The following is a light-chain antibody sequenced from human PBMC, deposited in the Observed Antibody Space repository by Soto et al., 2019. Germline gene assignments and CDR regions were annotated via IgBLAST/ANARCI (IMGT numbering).Light chain of an antibody. CDR2: DAS. CDR3: QQRSGWPRIT. CDR1: QSVGSS. J-gene: IGKJ3*01. Sequence: EIVLTQSPATLSLSPGERATLSCRASQSVGSSLAWYQQKPGQAPRLLIYDASNRATGIPARFSGSGSGTDVTLTISSLEPEDFAVYYCQQRSGWPRITFGPGTKVDIK. V-gene: IGKV3-11*01.